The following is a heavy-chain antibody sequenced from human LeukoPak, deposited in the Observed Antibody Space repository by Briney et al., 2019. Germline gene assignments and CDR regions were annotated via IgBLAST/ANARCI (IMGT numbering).Heavy chain of an antibody. CDR3: AKDLAVAGYHYYGMDV. CDR2: ISGSGATT. V-gene: IGHV3-23*01. J-gene: IGHJ6*02. CDR1: GFTFSSYA. D-gene: IGHD6-19*01. Sequence: GGSLRLSCAASGFTFSSYAMSWVRQAPGKGLEWVSAISGSGATTYYADSVKGRFTISRDNSKNTLFLQMGSLRAEDTAVYYCAKDLAVAGYHYYGMDVWGQGTTVTVSS.